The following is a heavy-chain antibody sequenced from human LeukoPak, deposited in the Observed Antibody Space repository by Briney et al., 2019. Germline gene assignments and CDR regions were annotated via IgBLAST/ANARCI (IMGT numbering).Heavy chain of an antibody. CDR1: GFTFSSCA. CDR3: ASRDYHGSGTYYNPLHY. Sequence: PGGSLRLSCAASGFTFSSCAMSWVRLAPGKGREWVSAASGSGSNTYYADSVKGRFTISRDNSRNTLYLQMNGLRAEDTAVYYCASRDYHGSGTYYNPLHYWGQGTLVTVSS. J-gene: IGHJ4*02. V-gene: IGHV3-23*01. CDR2: ASGSGSNT. D-gene: IGHD3-10*01.